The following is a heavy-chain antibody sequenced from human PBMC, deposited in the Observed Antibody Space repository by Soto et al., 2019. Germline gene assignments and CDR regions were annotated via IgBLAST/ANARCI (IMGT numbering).Heavy chain of an antibody. Sequence: QVQLVESGGGVVQPGRSLRLSCAASGFTFSSYGMHWVRQAPGKGLEWVAVISYDGSNKYYADSVKGRFTISRDNSKNTLYLQMNSLRAEDTAVYYCAKDQLMVRGVRHQTHYYGMDVWGQGTTVTVSS. J-gene: IGHJ6*02. CDR1: GFTFSSYG. D-gene: IGHD3-10*01. V-gene: IGHV3-30*18. CDR3: AKDQLMVRGVRHQTHYYGMDV. CDR2: ISYDGSNK.